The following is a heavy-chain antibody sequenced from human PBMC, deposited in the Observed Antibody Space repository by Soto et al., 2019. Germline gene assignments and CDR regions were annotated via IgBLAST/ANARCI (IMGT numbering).Heavy chain of an antibody. CDR3: AKGGGSAAGTFDY. J-gene: IGHJ4*02. CDR2: ISSNGGST. V-gene: IGHV3-64*01. CDR1: GFTFSSYA. Sequence: GGSLRLSCAASGFTFSSYAMHWVRQAPGKGLEYVSAISSNGGSTYYANSVKGRFTISRDNSKNTLYLQMGSLRAEDMAVYYWAKGGGSAAGTFDYWGRGTLVTVSS. D-gene: IGHD6-13*01.